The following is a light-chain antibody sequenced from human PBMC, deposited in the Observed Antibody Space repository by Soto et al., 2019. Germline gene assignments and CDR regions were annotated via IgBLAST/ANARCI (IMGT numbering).Light chain of an antibody. CDR2: GAS. J-gene: IGKJ1*01. V-gene: IGKV3-15*01. CDR3: QQYSDWPRT. CDR1: QSVSSN. Sequence: EIVITQSPATLSLSPVERSTLSCRASQSVSSNLAWYQQKPGQAPRLLINGASTRATGIPARFSGSGSGTEFTLTISSLQSEDFAVYYCQQYSDWPRTFGQGTKVDIK.